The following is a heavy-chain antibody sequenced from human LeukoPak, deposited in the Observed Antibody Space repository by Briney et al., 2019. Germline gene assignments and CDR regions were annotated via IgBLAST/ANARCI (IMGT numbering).Heavy chain of an antibody. CDR2: ISYRGST. CDR1: GGSISNSSGFY. CDR3: ARISQSSGGFYY. V-gene: IGHV4-31*02. Sequence: SQTLSLTCTVSGGSISNSSGFYWSWIRQHPGDGLEWIGFISYRGSTYYNPSLKSRVSMSVDTSRSQFSLRLTSVTDEDTAMYYCARISQSSGGFYYWGQGTLVTVSS. J-gene: IGHJ4*02. D-gene: IGHD2-15*01.